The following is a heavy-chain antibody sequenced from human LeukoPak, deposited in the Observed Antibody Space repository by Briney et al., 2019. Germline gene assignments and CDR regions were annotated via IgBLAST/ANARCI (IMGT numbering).Heavy chain of an antibody. D-gene: IGHD2-21*02. V-gene: IGHV1-2*04. Sequence: GASVKVSCKASGYTFTGYYMHWVRQAPGQGLEWMGWINPNSGGTNYAQKFQGWVTMTRDTSISTAYMELSRLRSDDTAVYYCARAIDGVVTALNYWGQGTLVTVSS. CDR2: INPNSGGT. CDR1: GYTFTGYY. CDR3: ARAIDGVVTALNY. J-gene: IGHJ4*02.